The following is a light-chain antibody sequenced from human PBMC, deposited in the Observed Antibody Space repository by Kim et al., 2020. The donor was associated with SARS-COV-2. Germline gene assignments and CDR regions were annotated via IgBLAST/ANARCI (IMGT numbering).Light chain of an antibody. V-gene: IGKV1-39*01. CDR1: QSISSY. Sequence: ASVGDRVTITCRASQSISSYLNWYQQRPGKAPKLLIYAASSLQSGVPSRFSGSGSGTDFTLTISSMQPEDFAAYYCQQSYSAPLTFGGGTKVDIK. CDR3: QQSYSAPLT. CDR2: AAS. J-gene: IGKJ4*01.